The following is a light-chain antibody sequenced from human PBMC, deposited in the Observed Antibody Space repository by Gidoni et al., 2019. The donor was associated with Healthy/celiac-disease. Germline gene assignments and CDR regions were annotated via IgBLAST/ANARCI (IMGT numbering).Light chain of an antibody. CDR3: QQYNSYT. CDR1: QSISSW. V-gene: IGKV1-5*03. CDR2: KAS. J-gene: IGKJ2*01. Sequence: DIQITQSPSTLSASVGDRVTITCRASQSISSWLAWYQQKPGKAPKLLIYKASSLESGVQSRFSGSGSGTEFTLTISSLQPEDFATYYCQQYNSYTFGQGTKLEIK.